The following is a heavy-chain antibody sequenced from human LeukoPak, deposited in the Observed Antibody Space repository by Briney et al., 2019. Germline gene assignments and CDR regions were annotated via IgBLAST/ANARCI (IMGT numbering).Heavy chain of an antibody. D-gene: IGHD5-24*01. CDR2: IIPIFGTA. J-gene: IGHJ6*02. V-gene: IGHV1-69*13. Sequence: SVKVSCKASGGTFSSYAISWVRQAPGQGLEWMGGIIPIFGTANYAQKFQGRVTITADESTSTAYMELSSLRSEDTAVYYCARGGDGYNLRLGYYYGMDVWGQGTTVTVSS. CDR3: ARGGDGYNLRLGYYYGMDV. CDR1: GGTFSSYA.